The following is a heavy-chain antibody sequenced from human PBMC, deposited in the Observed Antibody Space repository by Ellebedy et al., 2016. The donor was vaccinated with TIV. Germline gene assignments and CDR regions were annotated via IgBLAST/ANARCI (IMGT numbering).Heavy chain of an antibody. CDR3: AGYSSAPPKGDY. Sequence: PGGSLRLSCVASGFTFSRHYMHWVRQAQGKGLVWVSRIKDDGSETSYVDSVKGRFIISRDNSKNTLFLQMNSLRPDDTAVYYCAGYSSAPPKGDYWGQGTLVTVSS. J-gene: IGHJ4*02. V-gene: IGHV3-74*01. D-gene: IGHD2-15*01. CDR2: IKDDGSET. CDR1: GFTFSRHY.